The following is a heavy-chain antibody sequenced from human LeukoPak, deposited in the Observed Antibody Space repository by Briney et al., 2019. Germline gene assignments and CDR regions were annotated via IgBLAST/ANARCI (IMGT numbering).Heavy chain of an antibody. CDR2: ISSSGSTI. CDR3: ARAPTVVGATGFDY. D-gene: IGHD1-26*01. Sequence: GGPLRLSCAASGFTFSSYEMNWVRQAPGKGLEWVPYISSSGSTIYYADSVKGRFTISRDNAKNSLYLQMNSLRAEDTAVYYCARAPTVVGATGFDYWGQGTLVTVSS. V-gene: IGHV3-48*03. CDR1: GFTFSSYE. J-gene: IGHJ4*02.